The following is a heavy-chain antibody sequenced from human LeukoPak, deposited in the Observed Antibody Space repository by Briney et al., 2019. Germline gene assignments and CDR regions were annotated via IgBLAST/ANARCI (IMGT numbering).Heavy chain of an antibody. CDR1: DVSISSYY. J-gene: IGHJ4*02. V-gene: IGHV4-59*01. CDR3: ARWGHFDTSGYFVVDY. D-gene: IGHD3-22*01. Sequence: PSETLSLTCTISDVSISSYYWNWIRQSPGKGLEWIGHIHYSGSTHYNPPLQSRVSISIDTSKNHFSLKLRSVTAVDTAVYYCARWGHFDTSGYFVVDYWGQGTLVTVSS. CDR2: IHYSGST.